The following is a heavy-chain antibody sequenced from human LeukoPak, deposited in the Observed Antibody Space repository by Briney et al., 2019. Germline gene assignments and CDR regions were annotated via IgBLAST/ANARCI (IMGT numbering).Heavy chain of an antibody. CDR1: GFTFGAYA. CDR2: ISYDGSNK. J-gene: IGHJ4*02. Sequence: PGRSLRLSCTGSGFTFGAYAMTWVRQAPGKGLEWVAVISYDGSNKYYADSVKGRFTISRDNSKNTLYLQMNSLRAEDTAVYYCAKGPAGYSYGYYFDYWGQGTLVTVSS. V-gene: IGHV3-30*04. D-gene: IGHD5-18*01. CDR3: AKGPAGYSYGYYFDY.